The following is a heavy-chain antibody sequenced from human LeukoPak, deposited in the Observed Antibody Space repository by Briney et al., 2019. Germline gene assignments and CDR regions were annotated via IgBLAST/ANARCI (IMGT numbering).Heavy chain of an antibody. J-gene: IGHJ4*02. CDR1: GGSISSSSYY. Sequence: SETLLLTCTVSGGSISSSSYYWGWIRQPPGKGLEWIGSIYYSGSTYYNPSLKSRVTISVDTSKNQFSLNLSSVTAADTAVYYCARLYYDSSGYYQICYFDYWGQGTLVTVSS. V-gene: IGHV4-39*01. CDR2: IYYSGST. D-gene: IGHD3-22*01. CDR3: ARLYYDSSGYYQICYFDY.